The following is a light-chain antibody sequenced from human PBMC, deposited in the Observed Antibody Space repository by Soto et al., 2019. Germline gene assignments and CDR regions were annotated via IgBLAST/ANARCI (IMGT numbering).Light chain of an antibody. CDR2: GAS. J-gene: IGKJ5*01. V-gene: IGKV3-15*01. CDR1: QSVGSN. CDR3: QQYNKWAT. Sequence: ETVMTQSPGSLSVSPGERATLSCRASQSVGSNLAWYQYKPGQAPRLLISGASTRATDIPARFSGSGSGTEFTLTISSLQSEDAAVYYCQQYNKWATFGQGTRLEIK.